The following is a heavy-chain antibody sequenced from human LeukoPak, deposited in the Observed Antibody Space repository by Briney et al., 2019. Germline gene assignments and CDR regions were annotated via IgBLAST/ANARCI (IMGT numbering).Heavy chain of an antibody. CDR2: ISYDGSNK. Sequence: GGSLRLSCVASGFTFSSYAMHWVRQAPGKGLEWVAVISYDGSNKYYADSVKGRFTISRDNSKNTLYLQMDSLRAEDTAVYYCARVGTTVVLNWGQGTLVTVSS. J-gene: IGHJ4*02. CDR3: ARVGTTVVLN. D-gene: IGHD4-17*01. V-gene: IGHV3-30-3*01. CDR1: GFTFSSYA.